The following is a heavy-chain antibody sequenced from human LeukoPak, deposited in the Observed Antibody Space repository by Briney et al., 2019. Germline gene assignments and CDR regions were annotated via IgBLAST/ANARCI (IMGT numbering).Heavy chain of an antibody. CDR1: GFTFSSYA. CDR2: IGATGSGT. J-gene: IGHJ6*02. V-gene: IGHV3-23*01. D-gene: IGHD1-1*01. CDR3: ARDLGTAMEV. Sequence: GGSLRLSCAASGFTFSSYAMTWVRQAPGKGLEWVSSIGATGSGTYYADSVKGRFTVSRDDSKNSLYLQMNSLRAEDTAVYYCARDLGTAMEVWGQGTTVTVSS.